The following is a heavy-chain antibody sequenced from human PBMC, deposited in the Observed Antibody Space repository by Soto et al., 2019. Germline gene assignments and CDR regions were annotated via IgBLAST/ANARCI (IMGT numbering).Heavy chain of an antibody. Sequence: QVQLVQSGAEVKKPGASVKVSCKASGYTFTSYGISWVRQAPGQGLEWMGWISAYNGNTNYAQKLQGRVNMTTDKSTRTAYMELRSLRSDDTAVYYCARDRYCSGGSCYHFDYWGQGTLVTVSS. J-gene: IGHJ4*02. D-gene: IGHD2-15*01. CDR3: ARDRYCSGGSCYHFDY. V-gene: IGHV1-18*01. CDR2: ISAYNGNT. CDR1: GYTFTSYG.